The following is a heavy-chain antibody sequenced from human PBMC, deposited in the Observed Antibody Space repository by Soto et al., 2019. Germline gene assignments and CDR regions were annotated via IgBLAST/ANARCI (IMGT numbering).Heavy chain of an antibody. CDR1: GFTFGSYS. Sequence: GGSLRLSCAASGFTFGSYSMNWVRQAPGKGLEWVSYISSSSSTIYYADSVKGRFTISRDNAKNSLYLQMNSLRDEDTAVYYCARDDPSITIFGVVITVTGVSDYWGQGTLVTVSS. CDR2: ISSSSSTI. CDR3: ARDDPSITIFGVVITVTGVSDY. J-gene: IGHJ4*02. V-gene: IGHV3-48*02. D-gene: IGHD3-3*01.